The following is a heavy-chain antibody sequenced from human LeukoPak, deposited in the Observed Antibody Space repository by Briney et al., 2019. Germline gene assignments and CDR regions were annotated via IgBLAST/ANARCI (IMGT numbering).Heavy chain of an antibody. CDR3: ARDSGFRYCSSTSCYEYYFDY. Sequence: GRSLRLSCAASGLTFSSYAMHWVRQAPGKGLEWVAVISYDGSNKYYADSVKGRFTISRDNSKNMLYLQMNSLRAEDTAVYYCARDSGFRYCSSTSCYEYYFDYWGQGTLVTVSS. J-gene: IGHJ4*02. V-gene: IGHV3-30*04. CDR2: ISYDGSNK. CDR1: GLTFSSYA. D-gene: IGHD2-2*01.